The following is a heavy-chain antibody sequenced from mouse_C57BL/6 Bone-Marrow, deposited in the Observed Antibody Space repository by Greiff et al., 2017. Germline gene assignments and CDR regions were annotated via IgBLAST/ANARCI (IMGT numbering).Heavy chain of an antibody. CDR3: ARRGLYSTYEYYYAMDY. CDR2: ISSGGSYT. J-gene: IGHJ4*01. V-gene: IGHV5-6*02. Sequence: EVKLMESGGDLVKPGGSLKLSCAASGFTFSSYGMSWVRQTPDKRLEWVATISSGGSYTYYPDSVKGRFTISRDNAKNTLYLQMSSLKSEDTAMYYCARRGLYSTYEYYYAMDYWGQGTSVTVSS. D-gene: IGHD2-5*01. CDR1: GFTFSSYG.